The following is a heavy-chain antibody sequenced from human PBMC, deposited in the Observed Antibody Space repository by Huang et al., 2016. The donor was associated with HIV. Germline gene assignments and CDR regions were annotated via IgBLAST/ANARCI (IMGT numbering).Heavy chain of an antibody. V-gene: IGHV3-21*01. CDR2: ITSSSTYK. CDR3: ARGSPPPFSTD. CDR1: GFSFGSYG. D-gene: IGHD3-3*01. Sequence: VQLVESGGGVVKPGGSLRLSGGASGFSFGSYGMNWVRQAPGKGREWVSSITSSSTYKYYADSVKGRFTISRDNAKNSLYLQMNSLRAEDTAVYYCARGSPPPFSTDWGQGTLVTVSS. J-gene: IGHJ4*02.